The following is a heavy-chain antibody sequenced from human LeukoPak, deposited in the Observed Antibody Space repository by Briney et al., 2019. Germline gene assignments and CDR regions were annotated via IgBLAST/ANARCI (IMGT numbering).Heavy chain of an antibody. CDR2: IKQDGSEK. CDR3: VRLYDDYTNGHFDS. D-gene: IGHD4-11*01. V-gene: IGHV3-7*01. Sequence: GGSLRLSCAASGFTFSSYWMSWVRQAPGKGLEWVANIKQDGSEKYYVDSVKGRFTISRDNAKNSLYLQLNGLRAEDTAVYYCVRLYDDYTNGHFDSWGQGTLVTVSS. J-gene: IGHJ4*02. CDR1: GFTFSSYW.